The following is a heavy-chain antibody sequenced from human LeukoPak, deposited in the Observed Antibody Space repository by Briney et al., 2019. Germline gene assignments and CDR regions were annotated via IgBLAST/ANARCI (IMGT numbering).Heavy chain of an antibody. CDR2: ISAYNGNT. D-gene: IGHD3-22*01. J-gene: IGHJ4*02. V-gene: IGHV1-18*01. CDR3: ARDVGWDYYDSSGYFRPFDY. CDR1: GYTFTSYG. Sequence: ASVKVSCKASGYTFTSYGISWVRQAPGQGLEWMGWISAYNGNTNYAQKLQGRVTMTTDTSTSTAYMELRSLRSDDTAVYYCARDVGWDYYDSSGYFRPFDYWGQGTLVTVSS.